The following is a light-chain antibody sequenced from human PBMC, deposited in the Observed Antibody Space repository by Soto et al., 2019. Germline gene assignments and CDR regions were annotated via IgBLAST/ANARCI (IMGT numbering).Light chain of an antibody. CDR3: QQYEIWPRT. CDR1: QGISSY. J-gene: IGKJ2*01. CDR2: AAS. Sequence: DIQLTQSPSFLSASVGDRVTITCRASQGISSYLAWYQQKPGKAPKLLIYAASTLQSGVPSRFSGSGSGTEFTLTISSLQPEDFAVYYCQQYEIWPRTFGQGTNLEIK. V-gene: IGKV1-9*01.